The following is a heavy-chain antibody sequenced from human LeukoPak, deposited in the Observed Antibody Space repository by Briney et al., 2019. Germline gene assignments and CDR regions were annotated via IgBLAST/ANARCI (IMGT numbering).Heavy chain of an antibody. CDR3: ARDYSNYGFAFDI. V-gene: IGHV4-59*12. D-gene: IGHD4-11*01. CDR2: IYYSGST. CDR1: GGSISSYY. Sequence: SETLSLTCTVSGGSISSYYWSWLRQPPGKGLEWIGYIYYSGSTNYNPSLKSRVTISVDTSKNQFSLKLSSVSAADTAVYYCARDYSNYGFAFDIWGQGTMVTVSS. J-gene: IGHJ3*02.